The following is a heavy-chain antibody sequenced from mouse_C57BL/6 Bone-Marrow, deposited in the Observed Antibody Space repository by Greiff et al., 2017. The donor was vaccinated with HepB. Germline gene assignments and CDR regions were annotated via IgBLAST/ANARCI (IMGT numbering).Heavy chain of an antibody. CDR2: FLPENDDT. CDR1: GYTFTTYP. V-gene: IGHV1-47*01. J-gene: IGHJ3*01. CDR3: ARRVYYGYDEFAY. D-gene: IGHD2-2*01. Sequence: QVQLQQSGAELVKPGASVKISCKATGYTFTTYPIEWMKQNHGNSLEWIGNFLPENDDTKYNEKFKGKATLTVEKSSSTVYLELSRLTSDDSAVYYCARRVYYGYDEFAYWGQGTLVTVSA.